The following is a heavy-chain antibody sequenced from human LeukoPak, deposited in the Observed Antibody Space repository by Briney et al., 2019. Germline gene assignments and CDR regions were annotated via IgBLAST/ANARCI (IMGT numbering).Heavy chain of an antibody. CDR1: GFTFSSYS. CDR2: ISSSSSYI. J-gene: IGHJ4*02. Sequence: GGSLRLSCAASGFTFSSYSMNWVRQAPGKGLEWVSSISSSSSYIYYADSVKGRFTISRDNAKNSLYLQMNSLRAVDTAVYYCARVTYYYDSSGYFHFDYWGQGTLVTVSS. CDR3: ARVTYYYDSSGYFHFDY. D-gene: IGHD3-22*01. V-gene: IGHV3-21*01.